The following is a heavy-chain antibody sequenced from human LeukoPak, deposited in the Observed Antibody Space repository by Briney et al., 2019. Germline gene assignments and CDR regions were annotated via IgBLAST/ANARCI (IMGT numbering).Heavy chain of an antibody. CDR1: GFTFSNAW. J-gene: IGHJ4*02. V-gene: IGHV3-15*01. CDR3: TTDERYYDFWSGYSFDY. CDR2: IKSKTDGGTT. Sequence: PGGSLRLSCAASGFTFSNAWMSWVRQAPGKGLEWVGRIKSKTDGGTTDYAAPVKGRFTISRDDSKNTLYLQMNSLKTEDTAVYYCTTDERYYDFWSGYSFDYWGQGTLVTVSS. D-gene: IGHD3-3*01.